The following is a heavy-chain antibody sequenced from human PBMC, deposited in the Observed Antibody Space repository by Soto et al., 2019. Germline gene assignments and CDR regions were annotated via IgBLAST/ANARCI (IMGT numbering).Heavy chain of an antibody. CDR3: AHRILRTVFGLVTTTAIYFDF. V-gene: IGHV2-5*02. J-gene: IGHJ4*02. D-gene: IGHD3-3*01. CDR1: GFSLTTSGVG. Sequence: QITLNESGPTVVKPAETLTLTCTFSGFSLTTSGVGVGWIRQSPGKAPEWLALISWDDDKRYSASLKSRLTITKDTSKTQVVLTMASVDPADTATYYGAHRILRTVFGLVTTTAIYFDFWGQGTPVVVSS. CDR2: ISWDDDK.